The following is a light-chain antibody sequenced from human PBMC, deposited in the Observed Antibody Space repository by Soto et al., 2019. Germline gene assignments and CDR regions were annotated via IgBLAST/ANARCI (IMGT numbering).Light chain of an antibody. CDR1: SSDAGGYNY. J-gene: IGLJ2*01. Sequence: QSALTQPPSASGSPGQSVTISCTGTSSDAGGYNYVSWHQQHPGKAPKLMIYEVYQRPSGVPDRFSGSKSGNTASLTVSGLQAEDEAVYYCSSFAGTINYVVFGGGTKLTVL. V-gene: IGLV2-8*01. CDR3: SSFAGTINYVV. CDR2: EVY.